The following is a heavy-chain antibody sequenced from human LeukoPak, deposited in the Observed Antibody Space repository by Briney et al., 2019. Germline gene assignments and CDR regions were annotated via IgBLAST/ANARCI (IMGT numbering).Heavy chain of an antibody. Sequence: PGRSLRLSCAASGFTFTDYWMTWVRQAPGQGLEWMANIRQDGGATYYGGSVKGRFTISRDNAKSSLFLQMDSLRAEDTAVYYCATSKDTAGGPYWGRGTLVTVSS. D-gene: IGHD5-18*01. J-gene: IGHJ4*02. CDR2: IRQDGGAT. CDR1: GFTFTDYW. CDR3: ATSKDTAGGPY. V-gene: IGHV3-7*01.